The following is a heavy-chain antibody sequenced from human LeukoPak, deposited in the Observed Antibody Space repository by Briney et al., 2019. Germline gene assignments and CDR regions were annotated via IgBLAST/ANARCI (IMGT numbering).Heavy chain of an antibody. CDR1: GFIFSNYA. CDR3: AKGSVLRFLE. V-gene: IGHV3-23*01. CDR2: ISGSGGFSGRGGIT. Sequence: GGSLRLSCAASGFIFSNYAMTWVRQAPGKGLEWVSLISGSGGFSGRGGITFYAGSVTGRFTISRDNSNSKLFLGMNSLRDEDTAVYYCAKGSVLRFLEWGQGTLVTVSS. D-gene: IGHD3-3*01. J-gene: IGHJ4*02.